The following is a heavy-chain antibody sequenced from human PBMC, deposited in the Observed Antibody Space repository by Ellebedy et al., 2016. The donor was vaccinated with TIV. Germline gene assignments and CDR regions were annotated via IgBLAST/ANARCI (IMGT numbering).Heavy chain of an antibody. V-gene: IGHV3-48*01. Sequence: GGSLRLSXATFGFTFSSYSMNWVRQAPGKGLEWVSYISSTSSTIYYADSVEGRFTISRDNAKNSLYLQMNSLRAEDTAVYYCARDGRGYSSSFPSSTDYWGQGTLATVSS. CDR2: ISSTSSTI. CDR1: GFTFSSYS. CDR3: ARDGRGYSSSFPSSTDY. J-gene: IGHJ4*02. D-gene: IGHD6-13*01.